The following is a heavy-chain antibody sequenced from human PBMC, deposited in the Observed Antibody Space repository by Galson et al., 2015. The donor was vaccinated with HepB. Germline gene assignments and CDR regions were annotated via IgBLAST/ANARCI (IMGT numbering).Heavy chain of an antibody. CDR1: GGTFSSYA. D-gene: IGHD4-11*01. J-gene: IGHJ6*02. Sequence: SVKVSCKASGGTFSSYAISWVRQAPGQGLEWMGGIIPIFGTANYAQKFQGRVTITADESTSTAYMELSSLRSEDTAVYYCARDHGSEQYSNHRGYYYYGMDVWGQGTTVTVSS. CDR3: ARDHGSEQYSNHRGYYYYGMDV. CDR2: IIPIFGTA. V-gene: IGHV1-69*13.